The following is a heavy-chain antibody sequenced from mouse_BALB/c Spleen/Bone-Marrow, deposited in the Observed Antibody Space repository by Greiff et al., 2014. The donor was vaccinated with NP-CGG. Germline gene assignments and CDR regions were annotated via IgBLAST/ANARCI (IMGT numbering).Heavy chain of an antibody. J-gene: IGHJ1*01. Sequence: EVKLMESGPGLVKPSQSLSLTCSVTGYSITSGYYWNWIRQFPGNKLEWMGYISYDGSNNYNPSLKNRISITRDTSKNQFFLKLNSVTTEDTATYYCARRYYYGFTWYFDVWGAGTTVTVSS. D-gene: IGHD1-2*01. V-gene: IGHV3-6*02. CDR3: ARRYYYGFTWYFDV. CDR2: ISYDGSN. CDR1: GYSITSGYY.